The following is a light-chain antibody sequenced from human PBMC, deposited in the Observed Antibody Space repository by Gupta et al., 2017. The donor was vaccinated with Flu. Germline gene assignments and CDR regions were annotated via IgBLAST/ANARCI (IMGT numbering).Light chain of an antibody. Sequence: DIRMTQSPSSLSASVGDRVTITCRTSQSVMTYLNWFQLKSGRPPKLLVSAASTLESGVPSRFSGNGSERDFTLTVTGLQREDSATYFCHQSDNFPHSFGQRTKLEVK. J-gene: IGKJ2*03. V-gene: IGKV1-39*01. CDR3: HQSDNFPHS. CDR1: QSVMTY. CDR2: AAS.